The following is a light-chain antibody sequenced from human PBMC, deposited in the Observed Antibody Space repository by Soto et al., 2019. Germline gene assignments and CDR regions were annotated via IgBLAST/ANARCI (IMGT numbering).Light chain of an antibody. J-gene: IGLJ2*01. CDR3: QVWDSSSDHPVV. Sequence: VLTQPPSASGTPGQRVTISCSGSSSNIGSNYVYWYQQKPGQAPVLVVYDDSDRPSGIPERFSGSNSGNTATLTISRVEAGDEADYYCQVWDSSSDHPVVFGGGTKVTVL. V-gene: IGLV3-21*02. CDR2: DDS. CDR1: SSNIGSNY.